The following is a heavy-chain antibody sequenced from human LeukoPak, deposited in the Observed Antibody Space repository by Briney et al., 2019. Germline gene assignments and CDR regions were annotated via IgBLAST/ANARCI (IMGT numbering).Heavy chain of an antibody. V-gene: IGHV1-24*01. Sequence: ASVKVSCNVSGYTLTELSMHWVRQAPGKGLEWMGGFDPEGGETIYAQKFQGRVTMTEDTSTDTAYMELSSLRSEDTAVYYRATQGRFLEWLFFDYWGQGTLVTVSS. CDR1: GYTLTELS. J-gene: IGHJ4*02. CDR3: ATQGRFLEWLFFDY. D-gene: IGHD3-3*01. CDR2: FDPEGGET.